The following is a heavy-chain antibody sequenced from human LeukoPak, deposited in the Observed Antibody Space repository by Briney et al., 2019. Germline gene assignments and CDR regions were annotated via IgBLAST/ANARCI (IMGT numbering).Heavy chain of an antibody. J-gene: IGHJ4*02. Sequence: PSETLSLTCTVSGGSISSYYWSWIRQPAGKGLEWIGRIYTSGSTNYNPSLKSRVTMSVDTSKNQFSLKLSSVTAADTAVYYCARARPSVPVTTSDMGDYWGQGTLVTVSS. D-gene: IGHD4-17*01. CDR2: IYTSGST. CDR3: ARARPSVPVTTSDMGDY. V-gene: IGHV4-4*07. CDR1: GGSISSYY.